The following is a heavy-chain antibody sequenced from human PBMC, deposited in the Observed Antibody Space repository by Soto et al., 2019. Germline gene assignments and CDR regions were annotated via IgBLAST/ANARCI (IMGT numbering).Heavy chain of an antibody. CDR2: ISWNSGSI. CDR3: AKGLAYCGGDCYSDAFDI. D-gene: IGHD2-21*02. Sequence: EVQLVESGGGLVQPGRSLRLSCAASGFTFDDYAMHWVRQAPGKGLEWVSGISWNSGSIGYADSVKGRFTISRDNAKNALYLQMNSLRAEDTALYYCAKGLAYCGGDCYSDAFDIWGQGTMVTVSS. J-gene: IGHJ3*02. CDR1: GFTFDDYA. V-gene: IGHV3-9*01.